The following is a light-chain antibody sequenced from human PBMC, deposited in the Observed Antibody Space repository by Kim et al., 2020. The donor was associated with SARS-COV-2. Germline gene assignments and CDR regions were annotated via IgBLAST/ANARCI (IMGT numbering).Light chain of an antibody. J-gene: IGLJ2*01. V-gene: IGLV2-14*03. Sequence: QSITTSCTGTSRDIGCYKEVSWYKQHQGKAPNLRIYDVSNRPSGVSNRFSGSKSGNTASLTISGLQAEDEADYSCSSYTSSSTLVVFGGGTQLTVL. CDR1: SRDIGCYKE. CDR2: DVS. CDR3: SSYTSSSTLVV.